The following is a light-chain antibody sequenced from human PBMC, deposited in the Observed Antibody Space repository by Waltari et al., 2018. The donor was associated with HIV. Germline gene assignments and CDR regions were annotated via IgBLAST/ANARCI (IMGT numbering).Light chain of an antibody. CDR2: KAS. CDR1: QSIDTW. Sequence: DIQMTQSPSPFSASVGDRLTITCRTSQSIDTWLAWYQQKSRKAPKLLVYKASSLESGVPSRFSGSGSWTEYTLTISSLQPDDIATYYCQHYNTSSPWTFGQGTRVDI. J-gene: IGKJ1*01. V-gene: IGKV1-5*03. CDR3: QHYNTSSPWT.